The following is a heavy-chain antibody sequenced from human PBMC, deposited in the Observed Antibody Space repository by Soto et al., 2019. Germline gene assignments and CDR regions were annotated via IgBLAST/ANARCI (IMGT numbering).Heavy chain of an antibody. V-gene: IGHV4-31*03. CDR3: ARETAAAGSLGNWYFDL. Sequence: ASETLSLTCTVSGGSISSGGYYWSWIRQHPGKGLEWIGYIYYSGSTYYNPSLKSRVTISVDTSKNQFSLKLSSVTAADTAVYYCARETAAAGSLGNWYFDLWGRGTLVTVSS. J-gene: IGHJ2*01. CDR1: GGSISSGGYY. CDR2: IYYSGST. D-gene: IGHD6-13*01.